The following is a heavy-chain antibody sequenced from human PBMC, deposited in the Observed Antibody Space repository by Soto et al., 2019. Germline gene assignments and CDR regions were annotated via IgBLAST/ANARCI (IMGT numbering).Heavy chain of an antibody. D-gene: IGHD3-22*01. CDR2: LWFDGSSE. V-gene: IGHV3-33*01. CDR3: ARVPLYDTWYFDY. J-gene: IGHJ4*02. CDR1: GFSVSTHV. Sequence: QVPLVESGGGVVQPGRSLRLSCAASGFSVSTHVVHWVRQAPGKGLEWVAVLWFDGSSEYYADSVKGRFTISRDNSKNTMYLQMNSLRAEDTAVYYCARVPLYDTWYFDYWGQGTLAIVSS.